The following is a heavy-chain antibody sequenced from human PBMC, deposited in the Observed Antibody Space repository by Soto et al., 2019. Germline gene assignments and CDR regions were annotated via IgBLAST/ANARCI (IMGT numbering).Heavy chain of an antibody. Sequence: ASVKGSCKTSGYTYTGYGVSWGRQAPGQGLEWMGWISAYNGNTNYAQKLQGRVTMTTDTSTSTAYMELRSLRSDDTAVYYCARVGFLRGVVWFDPWGQGTLVTGSS. J-gene: IGHJ5*02. CDR2: ISAYNGNT. D-gene: IGHD4-17*01. V-gene: IGHV1-18*04. CDR1: GYTYTGYG. CDR3: ARVGFLRGVVWFDP.